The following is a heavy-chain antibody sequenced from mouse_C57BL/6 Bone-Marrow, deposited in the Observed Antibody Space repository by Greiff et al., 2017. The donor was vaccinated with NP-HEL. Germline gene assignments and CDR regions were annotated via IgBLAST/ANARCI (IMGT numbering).Heavy chain of an antibody. CDR3: AYGNYPAWFAY. V-gene: IGHV1-52*01. CDR2: IDPSDSET. D-gene: IGHD2-1*01. Sequence: QVQLQQPGAELVRPGSSVKLSCKASGYTFTSYWMHWVKQRPIQGLEWIGNIDPSDSETHYNQKFKDKATLTVDKSSSTAYMQLSSLTSEDSAVDYCAYGNYPAWFAYWGQGTLVTVSA. J-gene: IGHJ3*01. CDR1: GYTFTSYW.